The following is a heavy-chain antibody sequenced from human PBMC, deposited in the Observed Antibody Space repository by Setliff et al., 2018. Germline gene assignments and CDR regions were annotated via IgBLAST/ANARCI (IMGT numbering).Heavy chain of an antibody. V-gene: IGHV7-4-1*02. CDR2: INTNTGNP. CDR3: ARANGSHDGSGYYWHY. CDR1: GYTFTTYA. D-gene: IGHD3-22*01. J-gene: IGHJ4*02. Sequence: ASVKVSCKASGYTFTTYAMNWVRQAPGQGLEWMGWINTNTGNPTYAQGFTGRFVFSLDTSVSTANLQISGLKAEDSAVYYCARANGSHDGSGYYWHYWGPGTLVTVSS.